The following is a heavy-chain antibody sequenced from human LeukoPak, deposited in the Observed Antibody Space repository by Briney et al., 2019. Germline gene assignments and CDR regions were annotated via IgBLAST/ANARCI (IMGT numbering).Heavy chain of an antibody. D-gene: IGHD3-22*01. Sequence: PWGSLRLSCAASGFTLSSYWMSWVRQAPGKGLEWVSVIYSGGRTYYADSVKGRFTISRDNSKNTLYLQMNSLRAEDTAVYYCASTMRDYWGQGTLVTVSS. V-gene: IGHV3-53*01. J-gene: IGHJ4*02. CDR2: IYSGGRT. CDR1: GFTLSSYW. CDR3: ASTMRDY.